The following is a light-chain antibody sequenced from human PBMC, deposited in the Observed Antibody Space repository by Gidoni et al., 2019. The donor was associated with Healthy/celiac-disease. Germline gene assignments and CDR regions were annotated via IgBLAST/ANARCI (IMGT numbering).Light chain of an antibody. CDR1: QSVNSN. J-gene: IGKJ1*01. V-gene: IGKV3-15*01. Sequence: SVSPGERATLSCRASQSVNSNLAWYQQKPGQAPRLLIYGASTRATGIPARFSGSGSGTEFTLTISSLQSEDFAVYYCQQYNNWLWTFGQGTKVEIK. CDR3: QQYNNWLWT. CDR2: GAS.